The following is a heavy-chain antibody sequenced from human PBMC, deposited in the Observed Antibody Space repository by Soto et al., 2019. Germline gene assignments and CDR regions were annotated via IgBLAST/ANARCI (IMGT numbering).Heavy chain of an antibody. D-gene: IGHD6-13*01. CDR3: ARTLVSGGTDY. CDR1: GYTFSRNS. J-gene: IGHJ4*02. CDR2: INPSGGST. V-gene: IGHV1-46*03. Sequence: QVQLVQSGAEVKKPGASVKVSCKASGYTFSRNSIHWVRQAPGQGLEWMGVINPSGGSTNYAQKFQGRVTMTTDTSTSTGYIDLSSLTSEDTAVYYCARTLVSGGTDYWGQGTLLTVSS.